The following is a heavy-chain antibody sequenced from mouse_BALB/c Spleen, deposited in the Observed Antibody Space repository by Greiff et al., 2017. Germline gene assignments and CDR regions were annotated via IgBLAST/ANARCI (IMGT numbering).Heavy chain of an antibody. Sequence: QVQLQQSGPSLVQPSQSLSITCTVSGFSLTSYGVHWVRQSPGKGLEWLGVIWRGGSTDYNAAFMSRLSITKDNSKSQVFFKMNSLQADDTAIYYCAKKGGNYVDAMDYWGQGTSVTVSS. D-gene: IGHD2-1*01. J-gene: IGHJ4*01. CDR3: AKKGGNYVDAMDY. CDR2: IWRGGST. V-gene: IGHV2-5-1*01. CDR1: GFSLTSYG.